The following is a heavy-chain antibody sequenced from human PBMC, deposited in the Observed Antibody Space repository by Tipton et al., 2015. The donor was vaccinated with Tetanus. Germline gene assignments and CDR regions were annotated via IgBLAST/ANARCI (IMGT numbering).Heavy chain of an antibody. CDR2: IYYSGST. CDR3: ARPDYGAFDI. J-gene: IGHJ3*02. Sequence: TLSLTCTVSGGSISSSSYYWGWIRQPPGKGLEWIGSIYYSGSTYYNPSLKSRVTISVDTSKNQFSLKLSSVTAADTAVYYCARPDYGAFDIWGQGTMVTVSS. V-gene: IGHV4-39*01. CDR1: GGSISSSSYY. D-gene: IGHD4-17*01.